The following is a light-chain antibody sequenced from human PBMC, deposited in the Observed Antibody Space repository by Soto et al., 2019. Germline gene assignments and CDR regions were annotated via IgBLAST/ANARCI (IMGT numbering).Light chain of an antibody. CDR3: SSYSISSTLGV. J-gene: IGLJ2*01. Sequence: QSALTQPASMSGSPGQSITISCTGTSIDVGSYNYVSWYQQHPGKAPKLMIYDVSNRPSGVSNRFSGSKSGNTASLTISGLQAEDEADYYCSSYSISSTLGVFGGGTKLTVL. CDR1: SIDVGSYNY. V-gene: IGLV2-14*01. CDR2: DVS.